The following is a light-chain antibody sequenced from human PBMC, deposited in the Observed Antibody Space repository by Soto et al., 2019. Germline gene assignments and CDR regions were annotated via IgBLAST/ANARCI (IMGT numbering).Light chain of an antibody. Sequence: DIQMTQSPSSLSASLGDRVTITCRASQSIRTYLNWYQQKPGKAPTLLIYAASRLQSGVPSRFSGSGSGTDFTLTISSLQPEDFATYHCQQTYITLGTFGQGTKLEIK. CDR1: QSIRTY. CDR2: AAS. V-gene: IGKV1-39*01. J-gene: IGKJ2*01. CDR3: QQTYITLGT.